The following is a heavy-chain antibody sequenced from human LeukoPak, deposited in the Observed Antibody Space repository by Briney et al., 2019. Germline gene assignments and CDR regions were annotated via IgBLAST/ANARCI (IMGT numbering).Heavy chain of an antibody. J-gene: IGHJ5*02. CDR3: AREGYDSSGSNWFDP. CDR1: GFTFSDYY. Sequence: GGSLRLSCAASGFTFSDYYMSWIRQAPGKGLEWVSYISHSGITKYYADSVKGRFTISRDNSKNSLYLQMDSLRPEDTAVYYCAREGYDSSGSNWFDPWGQGTLVTVSS. D-gene: IGHD3-22*01. V-gene: IGHV3-11*01. CDR2: ISHSGITK.